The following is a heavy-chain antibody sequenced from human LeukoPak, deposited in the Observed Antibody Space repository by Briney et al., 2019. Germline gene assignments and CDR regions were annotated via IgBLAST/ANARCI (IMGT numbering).Heavy chain of an antibody. J-gene: IGHJ4*02. CDR2: INAGNGNT. Sequence: ASVKVSCKASGYTFTSYAMHWVRQAPGQRLEWMGWINAGNGNTKYSQKFQGRVTITRDTSASTVYMELSSLRSEDTAAYYCARDRPYDYVWGSYRYSYYFDYWGQGTLVTVSS. D-gene: IGHD3-16*02. CDR3: ARDRPYDYVWGSYRYSYYFDY. V-gene: IGHV1-3*01. CDR1: GYTFTSYA.